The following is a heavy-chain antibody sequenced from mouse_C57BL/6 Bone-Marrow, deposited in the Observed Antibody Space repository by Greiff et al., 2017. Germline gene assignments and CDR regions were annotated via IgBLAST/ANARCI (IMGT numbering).Heavy chain of an antibody. V-gene: IGHV5-4*01. D-gene: IGHD2-2*01. Sequence: EVQRVESGGGLVKPGGSLKLSCAASGFTFSSYAMSWVRQTPEKRLEWVATISDGGSYTYYPDNVKGRYTISRDNAKNNLYLQMSHLKSEDTAMYYCARERDWLRRNYAMDYWGQGTSVTVSS. CDR3: ARERDWLRRNYAMDY. CDR1: GFTFSSYA. J-gene: IGHJ4*01. CDR2: ISDGGSYT.